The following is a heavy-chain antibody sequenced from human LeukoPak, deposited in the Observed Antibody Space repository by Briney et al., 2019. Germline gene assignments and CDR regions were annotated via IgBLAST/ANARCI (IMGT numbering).Heavy chain of an antibody. CDR1: GFTFSSYA. D-gene: IGHD6-13*01. Sequence: PGRSLRLSCAASGFTFSSYAMHWVRQAPGKGLEWVAVISYDGSNKYYADSVKGRFTISRDNSKNTLYLQMNSLRAEDTAAYYCARDGISSSWYNWFDPWGQGTLVTVSS. CDR3: ARDGISSSWYNWFDP. V-gene: IGHV3-30*04. J-gene: IGHJ5*02. CDR2: ISYDGSNK.